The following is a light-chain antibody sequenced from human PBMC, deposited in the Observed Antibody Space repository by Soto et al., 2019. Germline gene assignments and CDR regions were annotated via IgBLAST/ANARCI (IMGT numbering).Light chain of an antibody. CDR2: DAS. Sequence: EILLTQSPATLSLSPGERATLSCRASQSIHTYLAWYQQKPGQAPRRLIYDASYRASGIPPRFSGSGSGTDFTLTISSLDPDDSAVYYCQHRKTWPPGATFGGGTKVEI. V-gene: IGKV3-11*01. CDR1: QSIHTY. CDR3: QHRKTWPPGAT. J-gene: IGKJ4*01.